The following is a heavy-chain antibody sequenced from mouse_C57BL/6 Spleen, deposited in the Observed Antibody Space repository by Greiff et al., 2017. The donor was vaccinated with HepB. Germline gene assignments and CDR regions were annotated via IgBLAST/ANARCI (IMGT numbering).Heavy chain of an antibody. V-gene: IGHV3-6*01. CDR1: GYSITSCYY. CDR3: ARAEDGYLFDY. D-gene: IGHD2-3*01. J-gene: IGHJ2*01. CDR2: ISYDGSN. Sequence: DVKLVESGPGLVKPSQSLSLTCSVSGYSITSCYYWNWIRQFPGNKLEWMGYISYDGSNNYNPSLKNRITITRDTSKNQFFLKLNSVTTEDTATYYCARAEDGYLFDYWGQGTTLTVSS.